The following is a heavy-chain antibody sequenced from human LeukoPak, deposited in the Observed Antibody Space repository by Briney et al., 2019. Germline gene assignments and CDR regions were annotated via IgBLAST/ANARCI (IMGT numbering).Heavy chain of an antibody. CDR3: AKDLSLRSSEWYPGFDY. V-gene: IGHV3-23*01. D-gene: IGHD2-2*01. J-gene: IGHJ4*02. CDR1: GFTFRRYA. Sequence: GGSLRLSCAASGFTFRRYAMNWVRQAPGKGLEWISVISENGGRTYYADSVKGRFTISTDYSKNALYLQMNSLRAEDTAVYYCAKDLSLRSSEWYPGFDYWGQGTLVTVSS. CDR2: ISENGGRT.